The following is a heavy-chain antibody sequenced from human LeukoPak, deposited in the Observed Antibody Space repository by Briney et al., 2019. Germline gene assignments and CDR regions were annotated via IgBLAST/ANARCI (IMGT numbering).Heavy chain of an antibody. D-gene: IGHD5-12*01. CDR1: GGSISNYY. V-gene: IGHV4-59*08. J-gene: IGHJ4*02. Sequence: SETLSLTCTVSGGSISNYYWSWIRQPPGKGLEWIAYIYYTGSTYYNPSLKSRVTISVDTSKNQFSLRLSSVTAADTAVYYCARRKWQRGPDVVNPFDYWGQGTLVTVSS. CDR3: ARRKWQRGPDVVNPFDY. CDR2: IYYTGST.